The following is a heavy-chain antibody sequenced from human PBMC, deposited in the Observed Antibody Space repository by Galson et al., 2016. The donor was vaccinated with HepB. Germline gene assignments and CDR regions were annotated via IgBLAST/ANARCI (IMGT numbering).Heavy chain of an antibody. D-gene: IGHD1-26*01. CDR1: GVSMKTYY. V-gene: IGHV4-59*01. J-gene: IGHJ4*02. CDR2: IYYTGST. CDR3: ARVARAQQMPYFDF. Sequence: SETLSLTCTVSGVSMKTYYWSWMRQSPGKGLQWIGYIYYTGSTSYTPSLRSRVTISVDTSKNQFSLNLSSVTAADTAVYFCARVARAQQMPYFDFWGRGALVTVSS.